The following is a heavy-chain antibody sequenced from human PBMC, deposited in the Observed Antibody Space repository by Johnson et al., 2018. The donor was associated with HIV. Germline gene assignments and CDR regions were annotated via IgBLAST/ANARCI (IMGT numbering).Heavy chain of an antibody. J-gene: IGHJ3*02. CDR3: AREGPRITIFGVVTPSAFDI. CDR2: INWNGGST. V-gene: IGHV3-20*04. CDR1: GFTFDDHG. Sequence: VQLVESGGGVVRPGGSLRLSCAASGFTFDDHGMSWVRQAPGKGLEWVSGINWNGGSTGYADSVKGRFTISRDNAKNSLHLQMNSLRAEDTAFYYCAREGPRITIFGVVTPSAFDIWGQGTMVTVSS. D-gene: IGHD3-3*01.